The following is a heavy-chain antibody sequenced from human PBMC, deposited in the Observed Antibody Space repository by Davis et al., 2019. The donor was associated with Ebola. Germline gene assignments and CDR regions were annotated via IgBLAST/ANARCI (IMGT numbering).Heavy chain of an antibody. CDR2: IIPIFGTA. CDR1: GYTFTSYD. CDR3: ARDRFIVVVPAAGWFDP. V-gene: IGHV1-69*05. D-gene: IGHD2-2*01. J-gene: IGHJ5*02. Sequence: SVKVSCKASGYTFTSYDISWVRQAPGQGLEWMGGIIPIFGTANYAQKFQGRVTMTRDTSTSTVYMELSSLRSEDTAVYYCARDRFIVVVPAAGWFDPWGQGTLVTVSS.